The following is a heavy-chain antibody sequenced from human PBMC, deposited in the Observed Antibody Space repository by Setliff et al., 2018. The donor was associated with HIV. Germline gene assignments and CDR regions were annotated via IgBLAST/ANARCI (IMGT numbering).Heavy chain of an antibody. Sequence: SETLSLTCTVSGGSISSDYWGWIRQPPGRGLEWIGSSYYSGDTHYHPSLKSRVTISVDTSKNQFSLKLNSLTAADTAVYYCAKGGTSGWYSVLYFPHWGQGTLVTVSS. J-gene: IGHJ1*01. CDR2: SYYSGDT. V-gene: IGHV4-39*07. CDR1: GGSISSDY. CDR3: AKGGTSGWYSVLYFPH. D-gene: IGHD6-19*01.